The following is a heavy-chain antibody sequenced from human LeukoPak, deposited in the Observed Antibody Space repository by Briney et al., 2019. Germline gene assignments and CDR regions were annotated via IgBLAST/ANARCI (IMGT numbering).Heavy chain of an antibody. CDR3: ARDFRDYGMDV. V-gene: IGHV1-46*01. CDR1: GYSLTDLS. CDR2: INPSGGST. J-gene: IGHJ6*02. Sequence: ASVKVSCKVSGYSLTDLSMHWVRQAPGQGLEWMGIINPSGGSTSYAQKFQGRVTMTRDTSTSTVCMELSSLRSEDTAVYYCARDFRDYGMDVWGQGTTVTVSS.